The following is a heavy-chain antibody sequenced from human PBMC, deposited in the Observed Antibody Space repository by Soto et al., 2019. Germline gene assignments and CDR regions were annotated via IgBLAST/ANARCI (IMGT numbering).Heavy chain of an antibody. V-gene: IGHV4-38-2*01. CDR1: GYSISSGYY. Sequence: NPSETLSLTCAVSGYSISSGYYWGWIRQPPGKGLEWVGSIYHSGSTYYNPSLKSRVTISVDTSKNQFSLKLSSVTAADTAVYYCAGVGAKIAYYLAYWGPGTLVTVSS. D-gene: IGHD1-26*01. CDR2: IYHSGST. CDR3: AGVGAKIAYYLAY. J-gene: IGHJ4*02.